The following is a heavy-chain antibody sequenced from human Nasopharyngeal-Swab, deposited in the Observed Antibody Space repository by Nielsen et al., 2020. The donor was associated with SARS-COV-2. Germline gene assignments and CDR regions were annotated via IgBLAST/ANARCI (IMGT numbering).Heavy chain of an antibody. CDR3: ARGSYDFWSGYYQNPAAPLFDP. J-gene: IGHJ5*02. V-gene: IGHV4-61*05. D-gene: IGHD3-3*01. CDR2: IYYSGST. CDR1: GGSISSSSYY. Sequence: SETLSLTCTVSGGSISSSSYYWGWIRQPPGKGLEWIGYIYYSGSTNYNPSLKSRVTISVDTSKNQFSLKLSSVTAADTAVYYCARGSYDFWSGYYQNPAAPLFDPWGQGTLVTVSS.